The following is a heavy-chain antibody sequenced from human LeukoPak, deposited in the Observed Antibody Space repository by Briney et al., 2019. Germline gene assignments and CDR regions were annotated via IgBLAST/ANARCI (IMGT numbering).Heavy chain of an antibody. V-gene: IGHV4-59*01. CDR3: ARVWSSSWSKEAPYYFGY. Sequence: SETLSLTCTVSGGSISSYYWSWIRQPPGKGLEWIGYIYYSGSTNYNPSLKSRVTISVDTSKNQFSLKLSSVTAADTAVYYCARVWSSSWSKEAPYYFGYWGQGTLVTVSS. J-gene: IGHJ4*02. CDR2: IYYSGST. D-gene: IGHD6-13*01. CDR1: GGSISSYY.